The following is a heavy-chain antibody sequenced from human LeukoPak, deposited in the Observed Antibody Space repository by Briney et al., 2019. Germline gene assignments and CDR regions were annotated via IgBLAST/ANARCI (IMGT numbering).Heavy chain of an antibody. J-gene: IGHJ4*02. CDR3: ARVPRGHYYDSSGYYSF. CDR1: GFTFSSYA. Sequence: PGGSLRLSCAASGFTFSSYAMSWVRQAPGKGLVWVSRINSDGSSTSYADSVKGRFTISRDNAKNTLYLQMNSLRAEDTAVYYCARVPRGHYYDSSGYYSFWGQGTLVTVSS. D-gene: IGHD3-22*01. V-gene: IGHV3-74*01. CDR2: INSDGSST.